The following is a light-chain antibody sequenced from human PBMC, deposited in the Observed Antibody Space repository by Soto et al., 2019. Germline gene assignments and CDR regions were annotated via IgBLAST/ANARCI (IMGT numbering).Light chain of an antibody. Sequence: DIQMTQSPSTLSADAGDRVIITCRASQSVSKWLAWYQQKPGKAPTLLMYDASNLQGGVPFRFSGSGSGTEFTLTISDLQPDDFATYYCQQYKSPPWTFGQGTKLDIK. CDR1: QSVSKW. J-gene: IGKJ1*01. CDR3: QQYKSPPWT. V-gene: IGKV1-5*01. CDR2: DAS.